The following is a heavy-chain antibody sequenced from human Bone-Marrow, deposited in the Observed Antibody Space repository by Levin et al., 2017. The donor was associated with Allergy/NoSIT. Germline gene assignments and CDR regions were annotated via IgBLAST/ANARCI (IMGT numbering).Heavy chain of an antibody. CDR1: GVTFPNSI. Sequence: PGASVKVSCKASGVTFPNSIVQWVRQARGQRLEWIGWIVVGSGNTDYAQNFQERVTITRDLSTSTAYMELSSLKCEDTAVYYCAAGNGDFGDHWGQGTLVTVSS. CDR3: AAGNGDFGDH. J-gene: IGHJ4*02. V-gene: IGHV1-58*01. CDR2: IVVGSGNT. D-gene: IGHD4-17*01.